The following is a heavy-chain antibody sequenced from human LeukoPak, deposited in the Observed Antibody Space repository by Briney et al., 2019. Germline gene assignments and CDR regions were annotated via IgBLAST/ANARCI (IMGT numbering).Heavy chain of an antibody. CDR1: GFTLRSYD. D-gene: IGHD5-12*01. Sequence: GGSLRLSCAASGFTLRSYDMSWVCQAPGKGLEWVAATSGSGGNTYYADSVKGRFTISRDNSKNTLYLQMTSLRAEDTAVYYCAKEYGGYDFDYWGQGTLVTVSS. J-gene: IGHJ4*02. CDR2: TSGSGGNT. CDR3: AKEYGGYDFDY. V-gene: IGHV3-23*01.